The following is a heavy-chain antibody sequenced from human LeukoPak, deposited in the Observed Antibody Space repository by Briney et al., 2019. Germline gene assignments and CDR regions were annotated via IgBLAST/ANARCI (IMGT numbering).Heavy chain of an antibody. J-gene: IGHJ6*03. D-gene: IGHD5-18*01. CDR3: ARDRGGYSGTGPYYYYMDV. CDR1: GDSISSFY. V-gene: IGHV4-4*07. CDR2: IYTSGST. Sequence: SETLSLTCTVSGDSISSFYWSWIRQPAGKGLEWIGRIYTSGSTNYNPSLKSRVTMSVDTSKNQFSLKLSSVTAADTAVYYCARDRGGYSGTGPYYYYMDVWGKGTTVTISS.